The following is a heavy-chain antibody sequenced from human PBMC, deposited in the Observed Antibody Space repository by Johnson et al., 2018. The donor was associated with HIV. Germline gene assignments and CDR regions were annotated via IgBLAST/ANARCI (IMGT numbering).Heavy chain of an antibody. CDR2: IWYDGSNK. D-gene: IGHD3-10*01. CDR3: EKGPHYGSGGYGLGVAFDI. CDR1: GFTFSSYG. V-gene: IGHV3-33*06. Sequence: QVQLVESGGGVVQPGRSLRLSCAASGFTFSSYGMHWVRQAPGKGLEWVAVIWYDGSNKYYADSVKGRFTISRDNSKNTLYLQMNSLRAEDTAVYYCEKGPHYGSGGYGLGVAFDIWGQGTMVTVSS. J-gene: IGHJ3*02.